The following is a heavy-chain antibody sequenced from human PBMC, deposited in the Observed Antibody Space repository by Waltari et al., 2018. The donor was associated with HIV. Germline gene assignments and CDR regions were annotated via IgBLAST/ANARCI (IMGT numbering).Heavy chain of an antibody. V-gene: IGHV3-9*01. Sequence: EGQLVESGGDLVQPGGSLRLSCVASGFKFDDYAMHWVRQGPGKGLEWVSGISWRSGNIAYADSVRGRFTISRDNAKKSLYLRMNSLRAEDTALYYCARGPMYKWFDPWGQGTLVTVSS. CDR2: ISWRSGNI. CDR3: ARGPMYKWFDP. J-gene: IGHJ5*02. CDR1: GFKFDDYA. D-gene: IGHD3-10*02.